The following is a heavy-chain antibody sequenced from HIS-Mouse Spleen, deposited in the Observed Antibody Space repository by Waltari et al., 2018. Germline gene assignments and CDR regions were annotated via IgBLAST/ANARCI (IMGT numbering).Heavy chain of an antibody. CDR1: GGSISSSSYY. J-gene: IGHJ5*02. V-gene: IGHV4-39*07. Sequence: QLQLQESGPGLVKPSETLSLTCTVSGGSISSSSYYWGWIRQPPGKGLEWIGSNYYRGRPSYNPSLKSRFTISVDTSKNQFSLKLSSVTAADTAVYYCARDYGDNWFDPWGQGTLVTVSS. D-gene: IGHD4-17*01. CDR3: ARDYGDNWFDP. CDR2: NYYRGRP.